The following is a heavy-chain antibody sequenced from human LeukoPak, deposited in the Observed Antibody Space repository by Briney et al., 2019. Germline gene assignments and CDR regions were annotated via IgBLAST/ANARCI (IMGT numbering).Heavy chain of an antibody. Sequence: ASVKVSCKASAGTFSSYAISLVRQAPGHGLEWMGRIIPILGIANYAQKFQGRVTITADKSTSTAYMELSSLRSEDTAVYYCARVGYSSSWYSDAFDIWGQGTMVTVSS. CDR2: IIPILGIA. CDR1: AGTFSSYA. V-gene: IGHV1-69*04. D-gene: IGHD6-13*01. J-gene: IGHJ3*02. CDR3: ARVGYSSSWYSDAFDI.